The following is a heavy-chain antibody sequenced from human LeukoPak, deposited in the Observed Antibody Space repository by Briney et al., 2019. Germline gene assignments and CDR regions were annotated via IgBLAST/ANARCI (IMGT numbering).Heavy chain of an antibody. CDR1: GFSFGSYW. Sequence: GGSLTLSCAASGFSFGSYWMTWVRQAPGKGLEWVAIIKQDASEKDYVDSVKGRFTISRDNAKNSLYLQMNNVRADDTAVYYCAGGSGCYFDSWGRAVLVGVSS. V-gene: IGHV3-7*01. CDR3: AGGSGCYFDS. CDR2: IKQDASEK. J-gene: IGHJ4*02. D-gene: IGHD6-25*01.